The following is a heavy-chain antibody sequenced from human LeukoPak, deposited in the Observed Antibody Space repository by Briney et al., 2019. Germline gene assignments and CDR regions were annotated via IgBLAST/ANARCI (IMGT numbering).Heavy chain of an antibody. V-gene: IGHV3-43D*03. D-gene: IGHD5-18*01. CDR1: GFTFHDYA. CDR3: AKDRLGYTYGYIDY. Sequence: GSLRLSCAVSGFTFHDYAIHWVRQAPGKGLEWLSLITWDGSVTHYADSVKGRSTVSRDNGRNSLYLQMSSLRPEDTALYYCAKDRLGYTYGYIDYWGQGTLVTVSS. J-gene: IGHJ4*02. CDR2: ITWDGSVT.